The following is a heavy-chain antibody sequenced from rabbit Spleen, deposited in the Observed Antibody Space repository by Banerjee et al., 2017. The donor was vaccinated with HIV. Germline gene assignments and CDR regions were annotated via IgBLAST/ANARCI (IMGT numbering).Heavy chain of an antibody. Sequence: QQQLEESGGGLVKPGGTLTLTCKASGIDFSSYYYMCWVRQPPGKGLEWIACIAVGSGGFTYYANWAKGRFTISKTSSTTVTLHMTSLTAADTATYFCARDTGTRFSSYGMDLWGPGTLVTVS. D-gene: IGHD7-1*01. CDR3: ARDTGTRFSSYGMDL. J-gene: IGHJ6*01. CDR2: IAVGSGGFT. CDR1: GIDFSSYYY. V-gene: IGHV1S45*01.